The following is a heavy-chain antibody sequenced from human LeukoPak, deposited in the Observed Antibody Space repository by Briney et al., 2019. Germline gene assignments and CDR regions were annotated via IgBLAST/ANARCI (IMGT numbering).Heavy chain of an antibody. CDR1: GGAFSGYY. D-gene: IGHD3-22*01. J-gene: IGHJ6*03. CDR2: INHSGST. V-gene: IGHV4-34*01. CDR3: ARGTSTMIVVFHLYYYYYYMDV. Sequence: APETLSLTCAVYGGAFSGYYWSWIRQPPGKGLEWIGEINHSGSTNYNPSLKSRVTISVDTSKNQVSLKLSSVTAADTAVYYCARGTSTMIVVFHLYYYYYYMDVWGKGTTVTVSS.